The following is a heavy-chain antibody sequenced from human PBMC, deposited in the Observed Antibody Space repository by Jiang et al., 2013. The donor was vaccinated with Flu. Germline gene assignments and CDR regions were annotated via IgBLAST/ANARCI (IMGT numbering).Heavy chain of an antibody. V-gene: IGHV3-30-3*01. J-gene: IGHJ3*02. CDR1: GFTFSSYA. Sequence: RLSCAASGFTFSSYAMHWVRQAPGKGLEWVAVISYDGSNKYYADSVKGRFTISRDNSKNTLYLQMNSLRAEDTAVYYCARVSPSYYDSSGYYSAFDIWGQGTMVTVSS. D-gene: IGHD3-22*01. CDR3: ARVSPSYYDSSGYYSAFDI. CDR2: ISYDGSNK.